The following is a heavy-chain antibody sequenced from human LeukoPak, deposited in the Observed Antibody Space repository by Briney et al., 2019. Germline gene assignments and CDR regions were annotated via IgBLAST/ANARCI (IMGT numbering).Heavy chain of an antibody. Sequence: GSLRLSCAASGFTVSSNFMSWVRQAPGKGLEWVSVIYSGGSTYYADSVKGRFTISRDNSKNTLYLQMNSLRVEDTAVYYCALGLVTDYWGQGTLVTVSS. CDR3: ALGLVTDY. V-gene: IGHV3-66*01. D-gene: IGHD3-9*01. J-gene: IGHJ4*02. CDR1: GFTVSSNF. CDR2: IYSGGST.